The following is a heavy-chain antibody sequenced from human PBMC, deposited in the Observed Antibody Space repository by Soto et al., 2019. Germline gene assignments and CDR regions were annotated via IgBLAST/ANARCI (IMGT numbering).Heavy chain of an antibody. Sequence: PGGSLRLSCAASGFTFSSYAMHWVRQAPGKGLEWVAVISYDGSNKYYADSVKGRFTISRDNSKNTLYLQMNSLRAEDTAVYYCASLGDSSGYYTDAFDIWGQGTMVTVSS. J-gene: IGHJ3*02. V-gene: IGHV3-30-3*01. CDR3: ASLGDSSGYYTDAFDI. D-gene: IGHD3-22*01. CDR2: ISYDGSNK. CDR1: GFTFSSYA.